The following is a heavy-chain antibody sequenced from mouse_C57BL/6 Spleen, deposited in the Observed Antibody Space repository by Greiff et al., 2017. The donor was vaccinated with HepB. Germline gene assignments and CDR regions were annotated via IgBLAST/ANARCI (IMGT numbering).Heavy chain of an antibody. CDR3: AREGGTFDY. CDR2: IHPNSGST. CDR1: GYTFTSYW. V-gene: IGHV1-64*01. D-gene: IGHD4-1*01. Sequence: QVQLKQSGAELVKPGASVKLSCKASGYTFTSYWMHWVKQRPGQGLEWIGMIHPNSGSTNYNEKFKSKATLTVEQSSSTAYMQLSSLTSEDSAVYYCAREGGTFDYWGQGTTLTVSS. J-gene: IGHJ2*01.